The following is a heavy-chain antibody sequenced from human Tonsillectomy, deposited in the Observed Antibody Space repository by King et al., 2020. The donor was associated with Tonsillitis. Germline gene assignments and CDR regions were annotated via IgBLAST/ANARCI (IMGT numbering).Heavy chain of an antibody. D-gene: IGHD3-3*01. J-gene: IGHJ6*02. CDR3: ARDRPLPFSQGWYAMVV. Sequence: VQLVESGGGLVKPGGSLRLSCAASGFSFSDYYISWIRQAPGKGLEWISYISNSGGYTHYADSVKGRFTISRDNAKNSVNLQMNSLRVEDTAVYYCARDRPLPFSQGWYAMVVWGQGTTVTVSS. CDR1: GFSFSDYY. CDR2: ISNSGGYT. V-gene: IGHV3-11*06.